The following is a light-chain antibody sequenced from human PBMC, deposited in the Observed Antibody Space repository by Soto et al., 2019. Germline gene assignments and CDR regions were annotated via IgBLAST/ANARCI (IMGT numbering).Light chain of an antibody. Sequence: DIQMTQSPSSLSASVGDRVTITCRASQSISSYLNWYQQKPGKAPKLLIYAASSLQSGVPSRFSGSGSGTEFTLKISSLQPEDFATYYCLQHNSYPWTFGQGTKVEIK. J-gene: IGKJ1*01. V-gene: IGKV1-17*01. CDR3: LQHNSYPWT. CDR1: QSISSY. CDR2: AAS.